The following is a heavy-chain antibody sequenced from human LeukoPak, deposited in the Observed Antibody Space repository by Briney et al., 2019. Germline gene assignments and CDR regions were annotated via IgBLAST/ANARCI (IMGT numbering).Heavy chain of an antibody. D-gene: IGHD3-10*01. CDR1: GFTFSSYS. CDR3: ARLVRGVIVVYYYYYMDV. V-gene: IGHV3-48*01. CDR2: ISSSSSTI. Sequence: PGGSLRLSCAASGFTFSSYSMNWVRQAPGKGLEWVSYISSSSSTIYYADSVKGRFTISRDNSKNTLYLQMNSLRAEDTAVYYCARLVRGVIVVYYYYYMDVWGKGTTVTISS. J-gene: IGHJ6*03.